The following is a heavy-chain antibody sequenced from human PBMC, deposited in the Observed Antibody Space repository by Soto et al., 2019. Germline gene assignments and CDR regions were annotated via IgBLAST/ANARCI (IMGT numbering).Heavy chain of an antibody. D-gene: IGHD2-15*01. Sequence: GGSLRLSCAASGFTFSSYWMHWVRQAPGKGLVWVSRINSDGSSTSYADSVKGRFTISRDNAKNTLYLQMNSLRAEDTAVYYCARGALYCSGGSCYFSYFDYWGQGT. J-gene: IGHJ4*02. CDR2: INSDGSST. V-gene: IGHV3-74*01. CDR1: GFTFSSYW. CDR3: ARGALYCSGGSCYFSYFDY.